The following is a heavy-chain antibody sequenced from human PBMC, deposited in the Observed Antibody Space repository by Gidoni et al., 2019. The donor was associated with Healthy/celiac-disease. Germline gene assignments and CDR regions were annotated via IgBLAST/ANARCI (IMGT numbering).Heavy chain of an antibody. Sequence: QVQLVESGGGVVQPGRSLRLAWAASGFTCSSYAMHGVRQAPGKGLAGVAVISYDGSNKYYADSVKGRFPISRDNSQNTLYLQMNSLRAEDTAVYYCARGYYYDSSGYYLNPKPFDYCGQGTLVTVSS. J-gene: IGHJ4*02. V-gene: IGHV3-30*01. CDR2: ISYDGSNK. CDR1: GFTCSSYA. D-gene: IGHD3-22*01. CDR3: ARGYYYDSSGYYLNPKPFDY.